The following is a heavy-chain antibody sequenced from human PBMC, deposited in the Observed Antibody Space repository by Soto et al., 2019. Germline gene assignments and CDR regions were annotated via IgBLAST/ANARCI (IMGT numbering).Heavy chain of an antibody. J-gene: IGHJ4*02. CDR2: INHSGST. D-gene: IGHD6-19*01. CDR3: ARGWSGWRVWLDY. Sequence: PSETLSLTCAVYGGYFSGYYWSWIRQPPGKGLEWIGEINHSGSTNYNPSLKSRVTISVDTSKNQFSLKLSSVTAADTAVYYCARGWSGWRVWLDYWGQGTLVTVSS. V-gene: IGHV4-34*01. CDR1: GGYFSGYY.